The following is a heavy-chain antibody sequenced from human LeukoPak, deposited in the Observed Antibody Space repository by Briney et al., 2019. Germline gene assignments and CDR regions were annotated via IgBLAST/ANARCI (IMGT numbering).Heavy chain of an antibody. CDR3: ARVRSSSSPDYYYYGLDV. J-gene: IGHJ6*02. V-gene: IGHV1-18*01. D-gene: IGHD6-6*01. CDR1: GYTFSNYH. Sequence: ASVKVSCKASGYTFSNYHIGWVRQAPGQGLEWMGWISAYNGNTKYAQNLQGRVTMTTDTSTSTACMELRSLRPDDTAAYYCARVRSSSSPDYYYYGLDVWGQGTTVTVSS. CDR2: ISAYNGNT.